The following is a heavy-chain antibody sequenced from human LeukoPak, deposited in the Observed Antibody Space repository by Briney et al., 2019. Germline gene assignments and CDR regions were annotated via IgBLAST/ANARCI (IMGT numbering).Heavy chain of an antibody. D-gene: IGHD3-22*01. CDR2: ISSSSSYI. V-gene: IGHV3-21*01. Sequence: GGSLRLSCAASGSNLTVYTMNWVRQAPGKGLEWVSSISSSSSYIHYADLVKGRFTIPRDNAKNSLYLQMNSLRADDTAVYYCASSPGKYYHDSSGSLWGQGTTVTVSS. CDR3: ASSPGKYYHDSSGSL. J-gene: IGHJ6*02. CDR1: GSNLTVYT.